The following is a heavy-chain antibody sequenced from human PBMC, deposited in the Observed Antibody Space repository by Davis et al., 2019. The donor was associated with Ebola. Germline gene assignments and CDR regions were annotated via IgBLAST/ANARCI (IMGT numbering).Heavy chain of an antibody. J-gene: IGHJ4*02. Sequence: ASVKVSCKASGYTFTGYGINWVRQATGQGREWMGWMNPNSGNTGYAQKFQGRVTMTRENSMSTAYMELRSLRSEDTAVYFCARGGVAYSDLDYWGQGTLVAVSS. CDR1: GYTFTGYG. CDR3: ARGGVAYSDLDY. V-gene: IGHV1-8*01. D-gene: IGHD2-21*01. CDR2: MNPNSGNT.